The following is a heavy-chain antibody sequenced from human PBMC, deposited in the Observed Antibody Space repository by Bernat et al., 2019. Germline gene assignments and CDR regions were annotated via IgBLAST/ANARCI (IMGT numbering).Heavy chain of an antibody. CDR2: IYSGGRT. Sequence: EVQLVESGGGLVQPGGSLRLSCAASGFTVSSNYMSWVRQAPGKGLEWVSVIYSGGRTYYADSVKGRFTISRDNSKNTLYLQMNSLRAEDTAVYYCARASAIAVAGLSPPIVDYWGQGTLVTVSS. V-gene: IGHV3-66*01. D-gene: IGHD6-19*01. CDR3: ARASAIAVAGLSPPIVDY. CDR1: GFTVSSNY. J-gene: IGHJ4*02.